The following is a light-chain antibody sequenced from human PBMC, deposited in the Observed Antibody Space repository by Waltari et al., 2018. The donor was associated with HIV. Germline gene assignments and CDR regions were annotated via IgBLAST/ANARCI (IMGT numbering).Light chain of an antibody. CDR3: QSADSSGTYAV. CDR1: ALPKTY. V-gene: IGLV3-25*03. CDR2: KDT. Sequence: SYELTQPSSVSVSPGQTARITCSGAALPKTYAYWYHQKPGQAPVLVIYKDTERPSGIPERFSGSSSGTTVTLTISGVQAEDEGDYYCQSADSSGTYAVFGGGTQLTVL. J-gene: IGLJ7*01.